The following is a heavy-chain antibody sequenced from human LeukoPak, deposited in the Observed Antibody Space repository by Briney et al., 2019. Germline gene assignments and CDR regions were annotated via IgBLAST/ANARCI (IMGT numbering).Heavy chain of an antibody. Sequence: ASAKVSCKASGYTFTGYYMHWVRQAPGQGLEWMGWINPNSGGTNYAQKFQGRVTMTRDTSISTAYMELSRLRSDDTAVYHCARNYDYYYYMDVWGKGTTVTVSS. CDR1: GYTFTGYY. CDR2: INPNSGGT. CDR3: ARNYDYYYYMDV. V-gene: IGHV1-2*02. J-gene: IGHJ6*03. D-gene: IGHD3-10*01.